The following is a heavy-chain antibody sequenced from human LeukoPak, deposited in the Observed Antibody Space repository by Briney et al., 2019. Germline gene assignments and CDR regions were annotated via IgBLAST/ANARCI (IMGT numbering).Heavy chain of an antibody. CDR2: IYTSGST. J-gene: IGHJ5*02. Sequence: SETLSLTCTVSGDSISSYYWSWIRQPAGKGLEWIGRIYTSGSTNYNPSLKSRVTISVDTSKNQFSLKLSSVTAADTAVYYCARGQRGYCSSTSCPTGGWFDPWGQGTLVTVSS. D-gene: IGHD2-2*01. CDR1: GDSISSYY. CDR3: ARGQRGYCSSTSCPTGGWFDP. V-gene: IGHV4-4*07.